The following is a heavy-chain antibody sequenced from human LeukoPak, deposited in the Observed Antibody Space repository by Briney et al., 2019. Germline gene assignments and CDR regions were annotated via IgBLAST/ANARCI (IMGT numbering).Heavy chain of an antibody. J-gene: IGHJ5*02. CDR1: GGSISSSSYY. Sequence: SETLSLTCTVSGGSISSSSYYWGWIRQPPGKGLEWIGSIYYSGSTYYNPSLKSRVTISVDTSKNQFSLKLSSVTAADTAVYYCARWGRDFWSGCFWFDPWGQGTLVTVSS. CDR3: ARWGRDFWSGCFWFDP. V-gene: IGHV4-39*01. CDR2: IYYSGST. D-gene: IGHD3-3*01.